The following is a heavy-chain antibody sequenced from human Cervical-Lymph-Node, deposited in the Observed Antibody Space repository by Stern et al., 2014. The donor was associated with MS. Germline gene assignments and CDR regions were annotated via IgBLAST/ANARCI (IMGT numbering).Heavy chain of an antibody. J-gene: IGHJ6*02. D-gene: IGHD5-18*01. Sequence: QVQLVQSGTEVKKPGAPVKVSCKASGDTFGTYGVNWVRQAPGQRLEWLGWISGYKANTNYAQRLQGRVTLTTDTSTTTAFMELRSLRSDDTAVYYCAIMGTNGIDVWGQGTTVTVSS. CDR1: GDTFGTYG. CDR2: ISGYKANT. V-gene: IGHV1-18*01. CDR3: AIMGTNGIDV.